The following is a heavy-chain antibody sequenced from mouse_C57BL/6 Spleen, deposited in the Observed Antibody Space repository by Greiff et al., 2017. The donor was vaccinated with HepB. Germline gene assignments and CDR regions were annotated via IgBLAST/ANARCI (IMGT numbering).Heavy chain of an antibody. Sequence: QVQLQQPGAELVKPGASVKLSCKASGYTFTSYWMHWVKQRPGQGLEWIGEIDPSDSHTNYNQKFKGKATLTVDTSSSTAYMQLSSLTSEDSAVYDCARASDYSNFGAMDYWGQGTSVTVSS. CDR1: GYTFTSYW. J-gene: IGHJ4*01. V-gene: IGHV1-50*01. D-gene: IGHD2-5*01. CDR3: ARASDYSNFGAMDY. CDR2: IDPSDSHT.